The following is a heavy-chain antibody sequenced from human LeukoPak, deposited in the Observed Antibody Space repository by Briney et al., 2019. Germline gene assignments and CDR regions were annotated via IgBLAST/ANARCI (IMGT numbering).Heavy chain of an antibody. Sequence: GGSLRLSCAAAGFTFDDYAMHWVRQAPGKGLEWVSTINWNSGRMEYADSVKGRFTISRDNAKNSLYLQLNGLRVEDTAIYYCARDKAFDWFYYDYGMDVWGQGTTVTVSS. CDR2: INWNSGRM. J-gene: IGHJ6*02. V-gene: IGHV3-9*01. D-gene: IGHD3-9*01. CDR3: ARDKAFDWFYYDYGMDV. CDR1: GFTFDDYA.